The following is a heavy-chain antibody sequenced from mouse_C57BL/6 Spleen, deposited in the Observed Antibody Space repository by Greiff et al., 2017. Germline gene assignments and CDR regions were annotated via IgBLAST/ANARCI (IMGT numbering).Heavy chain of an antibody. D-gene: IGHD2-3*01. CDR3: TRWIYEGSTALGY. CDR1: GFTFSDDW. J-gene: IGHJ2*01. V-gene: IGHV6-6*01. Sequence: EVMLVESGGGLVQPGGSMKLSCAASGFTFSDDWMDWVRQSPEKGLEWVAEIRNKANNHATYDAVSVKGRFTISRDDSKSSVYLQMYSLRAEDTGIYYGTRWIYEGSTALGYWGQGTTLTVSS. CDR2: IRNKANNHAT.